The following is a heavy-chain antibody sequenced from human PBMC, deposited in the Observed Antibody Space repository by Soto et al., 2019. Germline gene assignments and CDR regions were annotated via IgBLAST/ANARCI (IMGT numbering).Heavy chain of an antibody. CDR1: GDSFSAYY. CDR2: INPNGGAT. CDR3: ARESGGATATLDYYYFYMDV. Sequence: QVQLVQSGAEVKKPGASVKVSCKTSGDSFSAYYLHWVRQAPGQGLEWLGWINPNGGATKYAEKFRGRVAMTRDTSIRTAYLELTSLRSDDTSIYYCARESGGATATLDYYYFYMDVWGKGTTGTVSS. J-gene: IGHJ6*03. D-gene: IGHD5-12*01. V-gene: IGHV1-2*02.